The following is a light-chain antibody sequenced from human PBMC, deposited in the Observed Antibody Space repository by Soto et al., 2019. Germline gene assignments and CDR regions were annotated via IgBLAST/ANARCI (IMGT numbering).Light chain of an antibody. Sequence: IQSSQSPSSLSASVEDRVTITCRASQGISSYLAWYQQKPGKAPKLLIYAASTLQSGVPSRFSGSGSGTDFTLTISRLEPEDFAVYYCQQYGSSGTFGQGTKVDI. CDR2: AAS. CDR3: QQYGSSGT. V-gene: IGKV1-9*01. J-gene: IGKJ1*01. CDR1: QGISSY.